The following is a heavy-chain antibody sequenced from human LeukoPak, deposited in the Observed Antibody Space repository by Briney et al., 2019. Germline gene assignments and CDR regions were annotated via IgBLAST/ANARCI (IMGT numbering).Heavy chain of an antibody. V-gene: IGHV1-69*13. Sequence: ASVKVSCKASGGTFSSYAISWVRQAPGQGLEWMGGIIPIFGTANYAQKFQGRVTITADESTSTAYMELSSLRSEDTAVYYCARAYYYDSSGYYPVLSYWGQGTLVTVSS. J-gene: IGHJ4*02. CDR2: IIPIFGTA. CDR3: ARAYYYDSSGYYPVLSY. D-gene: IGHD3-22*01. CDR1: GGTFSSYA.